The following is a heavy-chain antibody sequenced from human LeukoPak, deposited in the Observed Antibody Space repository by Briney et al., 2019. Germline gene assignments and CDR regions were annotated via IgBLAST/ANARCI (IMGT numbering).Heavy chain of an antibody. V-gene: IGHV4-59*08. Sequence: SETLSLTCTVSGGSISTYYWTWIRQPPGKGLEWIGYIYYNGNSNYNPSLKSRVTISVDTSKNQFSLKMNSVTAADTAVYYCARRLAENPEYYFDFWGQGALVTVSS. CDR3: ARRLAENPEYYFDF. CDR1: GGSISTYY. J-gene: IGHJ4*02. CDR2: IYYNGNS. D-gene: IGHD3-9*01.